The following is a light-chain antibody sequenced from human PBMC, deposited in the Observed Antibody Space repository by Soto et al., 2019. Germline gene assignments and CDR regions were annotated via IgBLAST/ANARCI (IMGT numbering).Light chain of an antibody. Sequence: QAVVTQPPSVSGAPGQRVTISCTGSSSNIGAGYDVLWYQQLPGTAPKLLIYGNSNRPSGVPDRFSGSKSGTSASLAITGLQAEDEADYYCQSYDSSLSGLVFGTGTKLTVL. CDR1: SSNIGAGYD. V-gene: IGLV1-40*01. J-gene: IGLJ1*01. CDR2: GNS. CDR3: QSYDSSLSGLV.